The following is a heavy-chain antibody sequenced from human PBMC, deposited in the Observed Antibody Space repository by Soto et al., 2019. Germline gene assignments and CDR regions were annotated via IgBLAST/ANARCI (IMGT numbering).Heavy chain of an antibody. D-gene: IGHD6-19*01. CDR2: INHSGST. J-gene: IGHJ4*02. CDR1: GGSFSGYY. V-gene: IGHV4-34*01. CDR3: AKGPLSSGFDY. Sequence: SETLSLTCAVYGGSFSGYYWSWIRQPPGKGLEWIGEINHSGSTNYNPSLKSRVTISVDTSKNQFSLKLSSVTAADTAVYYCAKGPLSSGFDYWGQGTLVTVSS.